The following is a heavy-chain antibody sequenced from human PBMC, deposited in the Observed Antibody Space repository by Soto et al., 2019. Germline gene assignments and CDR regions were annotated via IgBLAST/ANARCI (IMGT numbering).Heavy chain of an antibody. J-gene: IGHJ4*02. V-gene: IGHV4-61*01. Sequence: QVQLQESGPGLVKPSETLSLTCTVSGASVSSGSYYWSWIRQPPGKGLEWIGHIYYSGSTSYNPSPKRRVTTSVDTSKNQFSLKLTSVTAADTAVYFGARRIDYYYYVPDGGQGTLATVSS. CDR1: GASVSSGSYY. CDR2: IYYSGST. D-gene: IGHD3-22*01. CDR3: ARRIDYYYYVPD.